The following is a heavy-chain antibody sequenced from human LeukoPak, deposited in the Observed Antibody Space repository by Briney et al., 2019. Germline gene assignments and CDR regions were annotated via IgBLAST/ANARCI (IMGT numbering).Heavy chain of an antibody. V-gene: IGHV3-23*01. CDR1: GFTFSSYA. CDR2: ISGSGGST. CDR3: AKKFSSGSQLFDY. Sequence: PGGPLRLSCAASGFTFSSYAMSWVRQAPEKGLEWVSAISGSGGSTYYADSVKGRFTISRDNSKNTLYLQMNSLRAEDTAVYYCAKKFSSGSQLFDYWGQGTLVTVSS. J-gene: IGHJ4*02. D-gene: IGHD6-19*01.